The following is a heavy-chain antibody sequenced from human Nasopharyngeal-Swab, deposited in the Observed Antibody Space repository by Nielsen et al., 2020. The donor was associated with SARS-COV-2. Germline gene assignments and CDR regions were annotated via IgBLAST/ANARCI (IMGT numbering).Heavy chain of an antibody. CDR1: GFTFRSYA. D-gene: IGHD3-22*01. Sequence: GESLKISCAASGFTFRSYAMSWVRQAPGRGLEWASTINNSGGNTHYADSVKGHFTISRDNSKNTLYLQMSSLRAEDTAVYYCARRYYYEDYWGQGTLVTVSS. J-gene: IGHJ4*02. CDR2: INNSGGNT. V-gene: IGHV3-23*01. CDR3: ARRYYYEDY.